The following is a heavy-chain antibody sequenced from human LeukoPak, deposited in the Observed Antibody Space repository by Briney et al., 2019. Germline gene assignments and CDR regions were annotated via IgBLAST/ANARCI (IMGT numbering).Heavy chain of an antibody. CDR2: ISWNSGSI. V-gene: IGHV3-9*01. CDR3: AKDTPLFVYGSGSYLGY. Sequence: GRPLRLSCAASGFTFDDYAMHWVRQAPGKGLEWVSGISWNSGSIGYADSVKGRFTISRDNAKNSLYLQMNSLRAEDTALYYCAKDTPLFVYGSGSYLGYWGQGTLVTVSS. J-gene: IGHJ4*02. D-gene: IGHD3-10*01. CDR1: GFTFDDYA.